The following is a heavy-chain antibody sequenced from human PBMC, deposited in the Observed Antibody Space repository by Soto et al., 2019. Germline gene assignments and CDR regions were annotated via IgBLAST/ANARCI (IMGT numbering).Heavy chain of an antibody. Sequence: EVQLVESGGGLVKPGGSLRLSCAASGFTFSNAWMSWVRRAPGKGLEWVGRIKSKTDGGTTDYAAPVKGRFTISRDDSKNTLYLQMNSLKTEDTAVYYCTTGSSQELLNDAFDIWGQGTMVTVSS. CDR2: IKSKTDGGTT. D-gene: IGHD1-26*01. CDR1: GFTFSNAW. J-gene: IGHJ3*02. CDR3: TTGSSQELLNDAFDI. V-gene: IGHV3-15*01.